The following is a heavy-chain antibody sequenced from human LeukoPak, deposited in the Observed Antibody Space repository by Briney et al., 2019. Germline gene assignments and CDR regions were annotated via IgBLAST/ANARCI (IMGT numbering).Heavy chain of an antibody. CDR1: GYTFTSYG. D-gene: IGHD6-6*01. CDR3: ATLIAARPR. J-gene: IGHJ4*02. CDR2: IIPIFGTA. V-gene: IGHV1-69*05. Sequence: SVKVSCKASGYTFTSYGISWVRQAPGQGLEWMGGIIPIFGTANYAQKFQGRVTITTDESTSTAYMELSSLRSEDTAVYYCATLIAARPRWGQGTLVTVSS.